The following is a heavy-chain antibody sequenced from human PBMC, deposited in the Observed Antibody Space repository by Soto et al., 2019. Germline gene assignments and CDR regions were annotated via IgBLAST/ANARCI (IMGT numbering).Heavy chain of an antibody. Sequence: QVQLQESGPGLVKPSETLSLTCTVSGGSISSYYWSWIRQPPGKGLEWIGYIYYSGSTNYNPCLKSRVTLSVHTSKNQFSLQLCSVTAADTALHYCASWENRLAIPSGYWGQGTLVTVSS. CDR3: ASWENRLAIPSGY. D-gene: IGHD2-21*01. CDR1: GGSISSYY. V-gene: IGHV4-59*01. CDR2: IYYSGST. J-gene: IGHJ4*02.